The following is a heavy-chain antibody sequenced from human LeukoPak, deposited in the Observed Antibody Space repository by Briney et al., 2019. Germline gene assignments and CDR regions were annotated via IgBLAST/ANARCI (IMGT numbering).Heavy chain of an antibody. CDR2: ISSSSSYI. Sequence: GGSLRLSCAASGFTFSSYSMSWVRQAPGKGLEWVSSISSSSSYIYHADSVKGRFTISRDNAKNSLYLQMNSLRAEDTAVYYCARDKVAMVSDYWGQGTLVTVSS. D-gene: IGHD5-18*01. CDR3: ARDKVAMVSDY. CDR1: GFTFSSYS. V-gene: IGHV3-21*01. J-gene: IGHJ4*02.